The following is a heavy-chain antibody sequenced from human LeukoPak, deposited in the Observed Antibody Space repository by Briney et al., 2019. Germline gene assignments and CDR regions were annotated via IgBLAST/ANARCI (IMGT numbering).Heavy chain of an antibody. J-gene: IGHJ4*02. CDR2: MNPNSGNT. V-gene: IGHV1-8*01. D-gene: IGHD6-19*01. CDR3: ARVSTGTSSGWYEFDY. CDR1: GYTFTSYD. Sequence: ASVKVSCKASGYTFTSYDINWVRQATGQGLEWMGWMNPNSGNTGYAQKFQGRVTMTRNTSISTAYMELSSLRSDDMAVYYCARVSTGTSSGWYEFDYWGQGTLVTVSS.